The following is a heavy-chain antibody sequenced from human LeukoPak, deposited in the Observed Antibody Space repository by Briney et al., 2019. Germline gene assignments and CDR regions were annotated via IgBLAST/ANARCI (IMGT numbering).Heavy chain of an antibody. Sequence: GGSLRLSCAASGFTFSNYAMRWVRQAPGKGLEWVSGISGSGDSTYYADSVKGRFTISRDNSKNTLYLQMNSLRAEDTAVYYCAKDYYDSSGYPPDAFDIWGQGTMVTVSS. CDR1: GFTFSNYA. D-gene: IGHD3-22*01. J-gene: IGHJ3*02. V-gene: IGHV3-23*01. CDR3: AKDYYDSSGYPPDAFDI. CDR2: ISGSGDST.